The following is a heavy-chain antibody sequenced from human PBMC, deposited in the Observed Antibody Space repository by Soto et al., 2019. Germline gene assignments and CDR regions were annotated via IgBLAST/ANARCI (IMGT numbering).Heavy chain of an antibody. CDR3: TTGSVEGV. CDR1: GLTISNAW. V-gene: IGHV3-15*07. Sequence: LRLSCAASGLTISNAWMNWVRQAPGKGLEWVGRIKTNTEGGTTDYAAAVKGRFTVSRDDSKNTLYLQMNSLRTEDTAVYYCTTGSVEGVWGQGTTVTVSS. D-gene: IGHD2-15*01. J-gene: IGHJ6*02. CDR2: IKTNTEGGTT.